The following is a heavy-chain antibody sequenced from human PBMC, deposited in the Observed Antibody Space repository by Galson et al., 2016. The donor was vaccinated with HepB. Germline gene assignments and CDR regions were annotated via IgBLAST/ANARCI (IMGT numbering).Heavy chain of an antibody. D-gene: IGHD3-16*01. CDR1: GFTFLNSW. V-gene: IGHV3-7*03. Sequence: SLRLSCAASGFTFLNSWMSWVRQAPGKGLEWVATINPDGSGHWYVDSVRGRFTVSRDNSKNSLYLQMNSLRTEDTAVYYCATSQGGVWGQGTTVTVSS. CDR2: INPDGSGH. CDR3: ATSQGGV. J-gene: IGHJ6*02.